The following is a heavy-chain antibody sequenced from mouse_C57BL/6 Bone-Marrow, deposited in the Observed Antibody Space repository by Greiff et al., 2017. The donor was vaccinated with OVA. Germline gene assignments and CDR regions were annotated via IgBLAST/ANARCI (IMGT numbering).Heavy chain of an antibody. Sequence: QVQLQQPGAELVKPGASVKMSRKASGYTFTSYWITWVKQRPGQGLEWIGDIYPGSGSTNYNEKFKSKATLTVDTSSSTAYMQLSSLTSEDSAVYYCARHWDWYFDVWGTGTTVTVSS. CDR3: ARHWDWYFDV. V-gene: IGHV1-55*01. J-gene: IGHJ1*03. CDR2: IYPGSGST. CDR1: GYTFTSYW. D-gene: IGHD4-1*01.